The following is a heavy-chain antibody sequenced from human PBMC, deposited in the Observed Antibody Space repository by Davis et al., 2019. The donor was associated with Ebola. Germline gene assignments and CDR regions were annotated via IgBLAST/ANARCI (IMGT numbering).Heavy chain of an antibody. J-gene: IGHJ5*02. CDR2: ISSNSGTM. CDR1: GGSISSGTYY. CDR3: ARTRAVAGTSWFDP. Sequence: GGSLRLSCSVSGGSISSGTYYWGWVRQPPGKGLEWVSYISSNSGTMYYADSVKGRFTISRDNAKNSLYLQMNGLRVDDTAVYYCARTRAVAGTSWFDPWGQGTLITVSS. V-gene: IGHV3-48*04. D-gene: IGHD6-19*01.